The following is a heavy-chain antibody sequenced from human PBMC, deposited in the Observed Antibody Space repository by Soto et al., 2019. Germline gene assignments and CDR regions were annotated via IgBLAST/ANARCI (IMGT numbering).Heavy chain of an antibody. V-gene: IGHV1-18*01. Sequence: QVQLVQSGAKVRKPGASVNVSCKTSGYIFTNYGVAWVRQAPGQGLELVAWISGYNGYPKHTQKFQGRVTVTTDTTTRTVYMELRNLRSDDTAVYYCARASAGALYDFWGQGTRVTVSS. CDR3: ARASAGALYDF. CDR1: GYIFTNYG. D-gene: IGHD6-13*01. CDR2: ISGYNGYP. J-gene: IGHJ4*02.